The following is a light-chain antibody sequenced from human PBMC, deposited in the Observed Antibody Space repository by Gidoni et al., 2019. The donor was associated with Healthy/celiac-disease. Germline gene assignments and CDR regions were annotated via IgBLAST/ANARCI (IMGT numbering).Light chain of an antibody. V-gene: IGKV1-39*01. Sequence: DIQMTQSPSSLSASVGDRVTIPCRASQSISSYLNWYQQKPGKAPKLLIYAASSLQSGVPSRFSGSGSGTYFTLTISSLQPEDFATYYCQQSYSTPYTFGQXTKLEIK. CDR1: QSISSY. CDR3: QQSYSTPYT. CDR2: AAS. J-gene: IGKJ2*01.